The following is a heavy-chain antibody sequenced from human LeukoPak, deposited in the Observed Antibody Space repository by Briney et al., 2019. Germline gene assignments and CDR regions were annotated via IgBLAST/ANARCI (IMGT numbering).Heavy chain of an antibody. Sequence: PSETLSLTCTVSGGSISSYYWSWIRQPPGKGLEWIGEINHSGSTNYNPSLKSRVTISVDTSKNQFSLKLSSVTAADTAVYYCARVHNLGPNGGFGYWGQGTLVTVSS. CDR1: GGSISSYY. CDR2: INHSGST. D-gene: IGHD3-10*01. V-gene: IGHV4-34*01. J-gene: IGHJ4*02. CDR3: ARVHNLGPNGGFGY.